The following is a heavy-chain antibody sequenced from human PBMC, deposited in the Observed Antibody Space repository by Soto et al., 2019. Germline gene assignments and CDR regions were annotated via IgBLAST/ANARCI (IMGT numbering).Heavy chain of an antibody. V-gene: IGHV3-30*18. CDR2: ISYDGGNK. CDR3: AKVGDSSGYYSYDAFDI. J-gene: IGHJ3*02. CDR1: GFTFSSYG. Sequence: PGGSLRLSCAASGFTFSSYGMHWVRQAPGKGLEWVAVISYDGGNKYYADSVKGRFTISRDNSKNTLYLQMNSLRAEDTAVYYCAKVGDSSGYYSYDAFDIWGQGTMVTVS. D-gene: IGHD3-22*01.